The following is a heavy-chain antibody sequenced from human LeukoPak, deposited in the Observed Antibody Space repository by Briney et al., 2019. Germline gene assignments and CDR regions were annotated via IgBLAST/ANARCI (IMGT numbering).Heavy chain of an antibody. D-gene: IGHD1-26*01. CDR3: AKQEGALIENWCFDH. CDR1: GFTFSDFA. V-gene: IGHV3-23*01. J-gene: IGHJ4*02. Sequence: PGGSLRLSCAASGFTFSDFAMSWVRLAPGKGLEWVSSIEKNAGGAYYADSVKGRFTVSRDNSKNTLHLQMSSLRVEDTALYYCAKQEGALIENWCFDHSGLGTLVTVSS. CDR2: IEKNAGGA.